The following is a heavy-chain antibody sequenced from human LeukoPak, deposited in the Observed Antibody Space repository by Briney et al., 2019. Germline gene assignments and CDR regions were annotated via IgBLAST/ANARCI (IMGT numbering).Heavy chain of an antibody. J-gene: IGHJ6*02. V-gene: IGHV3-11*01. CDR2: ISSSGGTT. CDR3: ARSNYYTVDV. Sequence: GSLRLSCAASGFTSSDYYMTWIRQPPGKGREWISYISSSGGTTTYVDSVKGRFTISRDNAKNSLYLQMNSLRADDTAVYYCARSNYYTVDVWGQGTAVTVSS. CDR1: GFTSSDYY.